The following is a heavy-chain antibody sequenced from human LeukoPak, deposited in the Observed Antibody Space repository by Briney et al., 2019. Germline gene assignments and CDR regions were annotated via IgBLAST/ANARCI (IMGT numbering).Heavy chain of an antibody. D-gene: IGHD3-22*01. CDR2: IYTSGST. CDR3: ARVGVVMRSDAFDI. Sequence: PSETLSLTCTVPGGSISSYYWSWIRQPAGKGLEWIGRIYTSGSTNYNPSLKSRVTMSVDTSKNQFSLKLSSVTAADTAVYYCARVGVVMRSDAFDIWGQGTMVTVSS. J-gene: IGHJ3*02. CDR1: GGSISSYY. V-gene: IGHV4-4*07.